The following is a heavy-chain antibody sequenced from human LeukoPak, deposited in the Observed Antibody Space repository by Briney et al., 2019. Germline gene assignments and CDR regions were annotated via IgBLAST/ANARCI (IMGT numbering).Heavy chain of an antibody. CDR1: GYTFTGYY. CDR2: INPNSGGT. V-gene: IGHV1-2*02. CDR3: ARAGVYSSSQGDY. Sequence: ASVKVSCKASGYTFTGYYMHWVRQAPGQGLEWMGWINPNSGGTNYAQKFQGRVTMTRDTSISTAYMELSRLRSDDTAVYYCARAGVYSSSQGDYWGQGTLVTVSS. D-gene: IGHD6-6*01. J-gene: IGHJ4*02.